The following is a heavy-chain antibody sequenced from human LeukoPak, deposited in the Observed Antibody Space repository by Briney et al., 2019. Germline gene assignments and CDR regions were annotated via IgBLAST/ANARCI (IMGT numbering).Heavy chain of an antibody. CDR1: GYTFTSCD. CDR2: MNPNSGNT. V-gene: IGHV1-8*01. CDR3: VIGTTRNYYYGMDV. D-gene: IGHD4-11*01. J-gene: IGHJ6*02. Sequence: ASVKVSCKASGYTFTSCDINWVRQATGQGLEWMGWMNPNSGNTGYAQKFQGRVTMTRNTSISTAYMELSSLRSEDTAVYYCVIGTTRNYYYGMDVWGQGTTVTVSS.